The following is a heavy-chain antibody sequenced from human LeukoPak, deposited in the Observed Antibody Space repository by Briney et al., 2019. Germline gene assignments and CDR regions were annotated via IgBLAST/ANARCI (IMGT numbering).Heavy chain of an antibody. CDR2: IRSKDQNSAT. V-gene: IGHV3-73*01. J-gene: IGHJ5*02. D-gene: IGHD2-21*01. CDR1: GFSFSGSP. CDR3: ESSITKAGGS. Sequence: GGSLGLSCAASGFSFSGSPIHWVRQASGKGLEWVGRIRSKDQNSATAYAESVKGRFTISRDDSKNMAYLQMNSLRIEDTAVYYCESSITKAGGSWGQGTLVTVSS.